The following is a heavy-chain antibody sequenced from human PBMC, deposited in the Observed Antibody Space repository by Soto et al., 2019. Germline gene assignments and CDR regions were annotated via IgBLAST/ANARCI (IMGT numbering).Heavy chain of an antibody. CDR2: FRLSVHGT. V-gene: IGHV3-23*01. CDR3: AKPVQVGPGYYYGMDV. J-gene: IGHJ6*02. CDR1: GFTSGGYA. Sequence: EVQLLESGEGLLKLGGSLRLSFEPPGFTSGGYALTWFGRAPGKGLAGSSAFRLSVHGTYYADSVKGRFTISRDNSKNTLYLQMNSLRAEDTALYYCAKPVQVGPGYYYGMDVWGQGTTVTVSS. D-gene: IGHD3-10*01.